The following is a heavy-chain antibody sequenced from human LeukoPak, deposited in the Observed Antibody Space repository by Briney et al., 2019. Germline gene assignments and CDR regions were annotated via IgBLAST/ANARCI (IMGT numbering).Heavy chain of an antibody. CDR2: IIPILGIA. J-gene: IGHJ4*02. V-gene: IGHV1-69*04. CDR3: AISMYSSSWYRDY. Sequence: ASVKVSCKASGGTFSSYAISWVRQAPGQGLEWMGRIIPILGIANYAQKFQGRVTITADKSTSTAYMELSSLRSEDTAVYYCAISMYSSSWYRDYWGQGTLVTVSS. D-gene: IGHD6-13*01. CDR1: GGTFSSYA.